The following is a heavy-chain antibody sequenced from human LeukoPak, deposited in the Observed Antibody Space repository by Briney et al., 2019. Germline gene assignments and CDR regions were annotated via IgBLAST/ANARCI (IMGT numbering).Heavy chain of an antibody. CDR1: GFTFTNYH. D-gene: IGHD6-6*01. Sequence: GGSLRLSCATSGFTFTNYHMNWVRQAPGKGLEGVSYISSDGTNILYADSVRGRFTISRDDVRNTLSLQMNSLRADDTAVYYCARRIAALSRASDYWGQGTLVTVSS. V-gene: IGHV3-48*04. CDR3: ARRIAALSRASDY. CDR2: ISSDGTNI. J-gene: IGHJ4*02.